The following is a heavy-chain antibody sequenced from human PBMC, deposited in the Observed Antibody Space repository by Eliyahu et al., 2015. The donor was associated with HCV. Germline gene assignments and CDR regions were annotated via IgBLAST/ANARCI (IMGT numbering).Heavy chain of an antibody. CDR3: ASGGGGIAVAGTGGWFDP. V-gene: IGHV4-59*01. D-gene: IGHD6-19*01. Sequence: QVQLQESGPGLVKPSETLSPXCTVSGGXXTTYYWXWIRQPPGKGLEWIGYIHYSGSTNYNPSLKSRVTISLDTSKNQFSLSLTSVTAADTAVYYCASGGGGIAVAGTGGWFDPWGQGTLVTVSS. CDR1: GGXXTTYY. J-gene: IGHJ5*02. CDR2: IHYSGST.